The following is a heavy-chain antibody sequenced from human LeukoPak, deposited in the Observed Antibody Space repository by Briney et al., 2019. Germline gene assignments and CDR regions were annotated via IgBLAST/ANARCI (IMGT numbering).Heavy chain of an antibody. CDR1: AGSISSYY. CDR3: ASFTDYYDSSGHFDY. CDR2: IYYSGST. D-gene: IGHD3-22*01. Sequence: PSETLSLTCTVSAGSISSYYWSWIRQPPGKGLEWIGYIYYSGSTNYNPSLKSRVTISVDTSKNQFSLKLSSVTAADTAVYYCASFTDYYDSSGHFDYWGQGTLVTVSS. V-gene: IGHV4-59*08. J-gene: IGHJ4*02.